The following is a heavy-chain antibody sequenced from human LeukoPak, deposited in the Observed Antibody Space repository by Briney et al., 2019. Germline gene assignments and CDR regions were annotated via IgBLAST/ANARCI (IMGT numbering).Heavy chain of an antibody. CDR3: GKDWKLDY. CDR2: ISDNGGDR. CDR1: GFTFNNYP. D-gene: IGHD1-1*01. Sequence: GGSLRLSCAASGFTFNNYPMSWVRQAPGKGLEWVSAISDNGGDRKYAGSVKGRFTISRDNSKSTLFLQMNSLRVEDTAIYYCGKDWKLDYWGQGALVTVSP. V-gene: IGHV3-23*01. J-gene: IGHJ4*02.